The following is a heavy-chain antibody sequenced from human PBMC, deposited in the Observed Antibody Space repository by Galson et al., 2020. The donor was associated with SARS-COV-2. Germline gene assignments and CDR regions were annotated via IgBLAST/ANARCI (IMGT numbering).Heavy chain of an antibody. D-gene: IGHD3-16*01. CDR3: ARGPMLASFGGITAPYFQH. CDR1: GGSISSYY. CDR2: IHSSGIT. J-gene: IGHJ1*01. Sequence: SETLSLTCTVSGGSISSYYWSWIRQPAGKGLEWIGRIHSSGITKYSPSLKSRVTMSLDTSNNQFSLKLTSVTAPDTAVYYCARGPMLASFGGITAPYFQHWGQGTLVTVSS. V-gene: IGHV4-4*07.